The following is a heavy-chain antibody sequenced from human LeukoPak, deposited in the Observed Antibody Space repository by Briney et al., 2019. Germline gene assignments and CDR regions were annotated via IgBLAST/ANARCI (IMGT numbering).Heavy chain of an antibody. D-gene: IGHD3-22*01. CDR2: IYYSGST. V-gene: IGHV4-31*03. Sequence: SQTLSLTCTASGGSISSGGYYWSWIRQHPGKGLEWIGYIYYSGSTYYNPSLKSRVTISVDTSKNQFSLKLSSVTAADTAVYYCARSEDDSSGYPDYFDYWGQGTLVTVSS. J-gene: IGHJ4*02. CDR1: GGSISSGGYY. CDR3: ARSEDDSSGYPDYFDY.